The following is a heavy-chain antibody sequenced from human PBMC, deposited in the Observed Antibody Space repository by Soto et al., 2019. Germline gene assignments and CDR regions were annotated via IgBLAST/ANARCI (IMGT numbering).Heavy chain of an antibody. V-gene: IGHV3-11*01. D-gene: IGHD2-21*01. J-gene: IGHJ3*02. CDR2: ISSSGSTI. Sequence: GGSLRLSCAASGFTFSDYYMSWIRQAPGKGLEWVSYISSSGSTIYYADSVKGRFTISRDNAKNSLYLQMNSLRAEDTAVYYCASLVVADAFDIWGQGTMVTVSS. CDR3: ASLVVADAFDI. CDR1: GFTFSDYY.